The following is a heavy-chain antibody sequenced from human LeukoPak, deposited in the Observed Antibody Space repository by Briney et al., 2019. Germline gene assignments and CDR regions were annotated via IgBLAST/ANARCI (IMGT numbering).Heavy chain of an antibody. CDR2: IFSWGGEL. J-gene: IGHJ4*02. CDR3: ATYRQVLLPFES. V-gene: IGHV3-23*01. Sequence: GWSLTLSCAASGFTFSTFAMIWVRQPPGRGLARVSSIFSWGGELHYADSVRGRFTISRDNSKSTLSLQINSLRAEDTAIYYCATYRQVLLPFESWGQGTLVTVSS. CDR1: GFTFSTFA. D-gene: IGHD2-8*02.